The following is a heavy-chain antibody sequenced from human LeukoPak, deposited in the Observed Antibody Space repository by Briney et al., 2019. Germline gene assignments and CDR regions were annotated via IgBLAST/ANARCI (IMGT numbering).Heavy chain of an antibody. CDR3: ARVNRVYYGVVVITTKYFDY. Sequence: SETLSLTCAVYGGSFSGYYWSWIRQPPAKGLEWIGEINHSGSTNYNPSLKSRVTISVDTSKNQFSLKLSSVTAADTAVYYCARVNRVYYGVVVITTKYFDYWGQGTLVTVSS. J-gene: IGHJ4*02. CDR1: GGSFSGYY. V-gene: IGHV4-34*01. CDR2: INHSGST. D-gene: IGHD3-22*01.